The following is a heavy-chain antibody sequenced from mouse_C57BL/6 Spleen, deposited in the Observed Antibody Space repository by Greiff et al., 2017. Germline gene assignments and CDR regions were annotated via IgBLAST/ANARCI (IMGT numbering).Heavy chain of an antibody. CDR2: IDPSDSYT. Sequence: QVQLKQPGAELVKPGASVKLSCKASGYTFTSYWMQWVKQRPGQGLEWIGEIDPSDSYTNYNQKFKGKATLTVDTSSSTAYMQLSSLTSEDSAVYYCAVLTGSIAYWGQGTLVTVSA. CDR3: AVLTGSIAY. V-gene: IGHV1-50*01. J-gene: IGHJ3*01. D-gene: IGHD4-1*01. CDR1: GYTFTSYW.